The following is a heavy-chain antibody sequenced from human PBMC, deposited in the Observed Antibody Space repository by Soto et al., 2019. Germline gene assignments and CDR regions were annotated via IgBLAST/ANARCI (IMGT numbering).Heavy chain of an antibody. CDR3: ARDSQTTVTTQPDY. CDR2: ISAYNGNT. D-gene: IGHD4-17*01. Sequence: QVQLVQSGAEVKKPGASVKVSCKASGYTFTSYGISWVRQAPGQGLEWMGWISAYNGNTNYAQKLQARVTMTTDTSTSTAYMALRSLTSDDTPVYYSARDSQTTVTTQPDYWGQGTLVTVSS. J-gene: IGHJ4*02. V-gene: IGHV1-18*01. CDR1: GYTFTSYG.